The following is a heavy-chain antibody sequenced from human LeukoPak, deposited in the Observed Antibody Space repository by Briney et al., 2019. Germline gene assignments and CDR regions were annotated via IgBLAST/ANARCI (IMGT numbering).Heavy chain of an antibody. J-gene: IGHJ4*02. V-gene: IGHV3-15*01. D-gene: IGHD2-15*01. CDR1: GFTFSNAW. Sequence: GGSLRLSCAASGFTFSNAWMSWVRQAPGKGLEWVGRIKSKTDGGTTDYAAPVKGRFTISRDDSKNTLYLQMNSLKTEDTAMYYCTTDLLIVVVVAATDYWGQGTLVTVSS. CDR3: TTDLLIVVVVAATDY. CDR2: IKSKTDGGTT.